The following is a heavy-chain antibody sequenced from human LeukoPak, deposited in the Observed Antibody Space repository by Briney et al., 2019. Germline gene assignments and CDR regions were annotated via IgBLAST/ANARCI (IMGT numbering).Heavy chain of an antibody. CDR1: GGSISSYY. D-gene: IGHD1-26*01. CDR3: ARLSYSTTDAFDI. J-gene: IGHJ3*02. V-gene: IGHV4-59*08. CDR2: IYYSGST. Sequence: PSETLSLTCTVSGGSISSYYWSWIRQPPGKGLEWIGYIYYSGSTNYNPSLKSRVTISVDTSKNQFSLKLSSVTAADTAVYYCARLSYSTTDAFDIWGQGTMVTVSS.